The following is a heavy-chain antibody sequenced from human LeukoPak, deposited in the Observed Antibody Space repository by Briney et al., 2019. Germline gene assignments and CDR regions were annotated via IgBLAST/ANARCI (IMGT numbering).Heavy chain of an antibody. Sequence: GESLKISCKGSGYIFTSYWIGWVRQLPGKGLEWMGIIYPDDSDTRYSPSFQGQVTISADKSISTAYLQWSSLKASDTAMYYCARERSSQGYFDFWGQGTLVTVSS. V-gene: IGHV5-51*01. CDR3: ARERSSQGYFDF. J-gene: IGHJ4*02. D-gene: IGHD6-6*01. CDR1: GYIFTSYW. CDR2: IYPDDSDT.